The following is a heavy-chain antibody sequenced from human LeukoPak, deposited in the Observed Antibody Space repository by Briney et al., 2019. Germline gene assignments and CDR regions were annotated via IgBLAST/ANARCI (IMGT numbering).Heavy chain of an antibody. CDR3: ARVYVNSPLDAFDI. V-gene: IGHV3-30-3*01. Sequence: PGRSLRLSCAASGFTFSSYAMHWVRQAPGKGLEWVAVISYDGSNKYYADSVKGRFTISRDNSKNTLYLQMNSLRAEDTAVYYCARVYVNSPLDAFDIWGQGTMVTVSS. J-gene: IGHJ3*02. D-gene: IGHD2/OR15-2a*01. CDR1: GFTFSSYA. CDR2: ISYDGSNK.